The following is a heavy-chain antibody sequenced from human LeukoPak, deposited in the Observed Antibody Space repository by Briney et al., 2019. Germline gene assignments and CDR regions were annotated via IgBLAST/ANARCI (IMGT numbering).Heavy chain of an antibody. D-gene: IGHD1-26*01. CDR1: GGSFSGYY. CDR3: ARGLGGRYGARSPIDAFDI. V-gene: IGHV4-34*01. Sequence: SETLSLTCAVYGGSFSGYYWSWIRQPPGKGLEWIGEINHSGSTNYNPSLKSRVTISVDTSKNQFSLKLSFVTAADTAEYYCARGLGGRYGARSPIDAFDIWGQGTMVTVSS. J-gene: IGHJ3*02. CDR2: INHSGST.